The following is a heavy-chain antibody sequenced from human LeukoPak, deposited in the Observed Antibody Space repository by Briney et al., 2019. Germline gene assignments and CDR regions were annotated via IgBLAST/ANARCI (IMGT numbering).Heavy chain of an antibody. CDR3: ARDNMLGYYFDY. Sequence: GGSLRLSCATSGFTFSSCWMSWVRQAPGKGLEWVANIKQDGSEIYYVDSVRGRFTISRDNAKNSLYLQMNSLRAGDTAVYFCARDNMLGYYFDYWGQGTLVTVSS. V-gene: IGHV3-7*01. D-gene: IGHD1-26*01. CDR2: IKQDGSEI. J-gene: IGHJ4*02. CDR1: GFTFSSCW.